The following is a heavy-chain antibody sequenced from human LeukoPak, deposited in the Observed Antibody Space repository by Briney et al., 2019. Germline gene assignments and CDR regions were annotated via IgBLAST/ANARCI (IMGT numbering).Heavy chain of an antibody. D-gene: IGHD1-26*01. CDR1: GYTFTGYY. CDR3: ARGSEVGGTEKNALDI. CDR2: INPNSGGT. Sequence: ASVKVSCKASGYTFTGYYMHWVRQAPGQGLEWMGWINPNSGGTNYAQKFQGRVTMTRDTSISTAYMELSRLRSDDTAVYYCARGSEVGGTEKNALDIWGQGTMVIVSS. J-gene: IGHJ3*02. V-gene: IGHV1-2*02.